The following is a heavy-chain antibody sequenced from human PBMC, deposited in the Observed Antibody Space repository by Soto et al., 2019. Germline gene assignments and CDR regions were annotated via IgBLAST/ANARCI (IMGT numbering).Heavy chain of an antibody. J-gene: IGHJ4*02. V-gene: IGHV3-66*01. Sequence: EVQLVESGGGLVQPGRSLRLSCAASGFTFDDYAMHWVRQAPGKGLEWVSGIYSGGSTYYADSVKGRFTISRDNSKNTLYLQMNSLRAEDTAVYYCARASARGLSPRHFDYWGQGTLVTVSS. CDR3: ARASARGLSPRHFDY. CDR1: GFTFDDYA. CDR2: IYSGGST. D-gene: IGHD2-21*02.